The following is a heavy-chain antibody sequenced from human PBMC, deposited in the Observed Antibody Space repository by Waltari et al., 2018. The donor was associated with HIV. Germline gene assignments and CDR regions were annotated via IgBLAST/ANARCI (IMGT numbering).Heavy chain of an antibody. D-gene: IGHD6-6*01. CDR1: GFTFSRYA. CDR3: ARERFGSSYFGY. V-gene: IGHV3-48*04. CDR2: ISISSTTI. Sequence: EVQLVESGGGLVQPGGSLRLSCAASGFTFSRYAMNWVSQAPGKGLEWVSYISISSTTINYADSVKGRFTISRDNAKNLLYLQMSSLRAEDTAVYFCARERFGSSYFGYWGQGTLVTVSS. J-gene: IGHJ4*02.